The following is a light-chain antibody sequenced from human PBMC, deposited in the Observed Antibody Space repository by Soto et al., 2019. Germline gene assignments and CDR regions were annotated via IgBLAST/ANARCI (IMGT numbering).Light chain of an antibody. V-gene: IGLV1-51*01. J-gene: IGLJ1*01. CDR2: DDN. Sequence: VLTQPPSVSAAPGQKVTLSCSGSSSNIVGNYVSWYQQLPGTAPKLLIYDDNKRPSGIPDRFSGSKAGTSATLGITGFQTGDEADYYCGSWDSSLSAYVFGTGTKVTVL. CDR1: SSNIVGNY. CDR3: GSWDSSLSAYV.